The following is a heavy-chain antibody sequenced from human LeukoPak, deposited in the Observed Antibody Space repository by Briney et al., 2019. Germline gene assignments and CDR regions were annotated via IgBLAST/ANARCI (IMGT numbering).Heavy chain of an antibody. D-gene: IGHD1-1*01. Sequence: PGGSLRLSCAASGFPFSTNDMSWVRQAPGKGLDWVSAIGGSGGTTYEDSVKGRFTISRDNSKNTLYLQMNSLRAEDTAVYYCAKVKTHWYFDRWGQGTLVTVSS. CDR1: GFPFSTND. V-gene: IGHV3-23*01. CDR2: IGGSGGTT. CDR3: AKVKTHWYFDR. J-gene: IGHJ4*02.